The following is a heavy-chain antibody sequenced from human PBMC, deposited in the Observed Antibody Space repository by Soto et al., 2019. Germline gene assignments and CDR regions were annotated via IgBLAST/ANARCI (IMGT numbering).Heavy chain of an antibody. J-gene: IGHJ4*02. CDR1: GFTFSSYA. D-gene: IGHD1-26*01. CDR2: ISGSGGST. Sequence: EVQLLESGGGLVQPGGSLRLSCAASGFTFSSYAVSWVRQAPGKGLEWVSAISGSGGSTYYADSVKGRFTISRDNSKNTLYLQMNSLRAEDTAVYYCAKDRSVWGATTPPAFDYWGQGTLVTVSS. CDR3: AKDRSVWGATTPPAFDY. V-gene: IGHV3-23*01.